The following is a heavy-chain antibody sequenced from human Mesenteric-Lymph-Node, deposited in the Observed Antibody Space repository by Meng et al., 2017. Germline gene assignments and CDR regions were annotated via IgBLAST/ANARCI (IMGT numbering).Heavy chain of an antibody. J-gene: IGHJ5*02. D-gene: IGHD4-17*01. V-gene: IGHV4-61*08. CDR2: IYYSGST. CDR3: ARTNYGDYNWFDP. Sequence: GQLQESGPGRGKPSQTLSLTCPGSGGAISSGGYYWSWIRQPPGKGLEWIGYIYYSGSTNYNPSLKSRVTISVDTSKNQFSLKLTSVTAADTAVYFCARTNYGDYNWFDPWGQGTLVTVSS. CDR1: GGAISSGGYY.